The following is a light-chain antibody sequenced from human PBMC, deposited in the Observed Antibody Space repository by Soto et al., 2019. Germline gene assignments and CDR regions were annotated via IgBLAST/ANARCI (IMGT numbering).Light chain of an antibody. CDR2: KAA. V-gene: IGKV1-5*03. CDR1: QSISSW. J-gene: IGKJ1*01. CDR3: QQFNSDPTWT. Sequence: DIQMTQSPSTLSASLGDRVTMTCRASQSISSWLAWYQQKPGKAPNLLIYKAATLESGVPSRFSGSGSGTEFTLTISSLQPDDFATYYCQQFNSDPTWTFGQGTKVEIK.